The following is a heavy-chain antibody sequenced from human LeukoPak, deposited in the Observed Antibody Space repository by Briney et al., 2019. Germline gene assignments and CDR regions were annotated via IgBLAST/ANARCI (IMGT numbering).Heavy chain of an antibody. CDR1: GVTVSSNY. V-gene: IGHV3-53*01. J-gene: IGHJ4*02. D-gene: IGHD2-21*01. CDR3: ARPGDSNYFDY. CDR2: IYSGGST. Sequence: GGSLRLSCAASGVTVSSNYMSWVRQAPGKGLEWVSVIYSGGSTYYADSVKGRFTISRDNSKNTLYLQMNSLRAEDTAVYYCARPGDSNYFDYWGQGTLVTVSS.